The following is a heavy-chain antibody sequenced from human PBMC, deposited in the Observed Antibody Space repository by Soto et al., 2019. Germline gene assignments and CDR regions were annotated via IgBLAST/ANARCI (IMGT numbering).Heavy chain of an antibody. D-gene: IGHD2-15*01. CDR3: AKDYGGTPHSDY. CDR2: ISGSGGST. V-gene: IGHV3-23*01. J-gene: IGHJ4*02. CDR1: GFTFSSYA. Sequence: SCAASGFTFSSYAMSWVRQAPGKGLEWVSAISGSGGSTYYADSVKGRFTISRDNSKNTLYLQMNSLRAEDTAVYYCAKDYGGTPHSDYWGQGTLVTVSS.